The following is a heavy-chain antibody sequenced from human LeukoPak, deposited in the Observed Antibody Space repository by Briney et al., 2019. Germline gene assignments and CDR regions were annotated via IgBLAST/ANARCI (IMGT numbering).Heavy chain of an antibody. D-gene: IGHD3-22*01. CDR1: GFTFDDYA. CDR2: ISWNSGSI. Sequence: GGSLRLSCAASGFTFDDYAMHWVRQAPGKGLEWVSGISWNSGSIGYADSVKGRFTISRDNAKNSLYLQMNSLRAEDTALYYCAKAGAYSSGYHVQSGHAFDIWGQGTMVTVSS. CDR3: AKAGAYSSGYHVQSGHAFDI. V-gene: IGHV3-9*01. J-gene: IGHJ3*02.